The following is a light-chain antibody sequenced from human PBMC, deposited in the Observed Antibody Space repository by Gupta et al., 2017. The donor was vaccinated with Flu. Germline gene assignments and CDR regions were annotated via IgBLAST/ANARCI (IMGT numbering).Light chain of an antibody. Sequence: SYELTQPPSVSVSPGQTASITCSGDKLGDKCASWYQQKSGQSPVLVIYADRKRPSGIPERFSGSTSGNTATLTISGTQAMDEADYYCQAWDSTTVVFGGGTKLTVL. CDR3: QAWDSTTVV. J-gene: IGLJ3*02. CDR2: ADR. V-gene: IGLV3-1*01. CDR1: KLGDKC.